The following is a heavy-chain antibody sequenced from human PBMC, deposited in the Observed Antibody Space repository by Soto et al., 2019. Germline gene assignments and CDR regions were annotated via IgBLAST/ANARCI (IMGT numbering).Heavy chain of an antibody. CDR1: GGTFSSYA. CDR2: IIPIFGTA. CDR3: ARDLRDGYNYDSYWYFDL. D-gene: IGHD5-12*01. J-gene: IGHJ2*01. Sequence: QVQLVQSGAEVKKPGSSVKVSCKASGGTFSSYAISWVRQAPGQGLEWMGGIIPIFGTANYAQKFQGRVTITADKSTSTAYMELSSLRSEDTAVYYCARDLRDGYNYDSYWYFDLWGRGTLVTVSS. V-gene: IGHV1-69*06.